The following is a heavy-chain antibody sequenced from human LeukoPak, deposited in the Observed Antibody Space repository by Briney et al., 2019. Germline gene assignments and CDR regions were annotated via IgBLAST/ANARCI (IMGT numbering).Heavy chain of an antibody. V-gene: IGHV3-23*01. CDR2: ISGSGGST. Sequence: SGGSLRLSCAASGFTFSNAWMSWVRQAPGKGLEWVSAISGSGGSTYYADSVKGRFTISRDNSKNTLYLQMNSLRAEDTAVYYCAKDIVVVSAYYFDYWGQGTLVTVSS. CDR3: AKDIVVVSAYYFDY. J-gene: IGHJ4*02. CDR1: GFTFSNAW. D-gene: IGHD2-2*01.